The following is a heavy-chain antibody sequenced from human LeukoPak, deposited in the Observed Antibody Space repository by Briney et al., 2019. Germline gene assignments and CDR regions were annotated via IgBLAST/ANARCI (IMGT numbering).Heavy chain of an antibody. V-gene: IGHV3-11*04. J-gene: IGHJ4*02. CDR2: ISSSGDTM. Sequence: GGSLRLSCAASGFSFSDYYMSWIRQAPGKGLEWVSYISSSGDTMFYSDSVKGRFTISRDNAKNTLYLQMNSLRAEDTAVYHCARGHSRYYYDSSGYYYSYWGQGTLVTVSS. CDR1: GFSFSDYY. CDR3: ARGHSRYYYDSSGYYYSY. D-gene: IGHD3-22*01.